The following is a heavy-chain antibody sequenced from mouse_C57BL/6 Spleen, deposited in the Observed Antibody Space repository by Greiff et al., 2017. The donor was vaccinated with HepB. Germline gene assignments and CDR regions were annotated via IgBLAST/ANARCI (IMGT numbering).Heavy chain of an antibody. CDR3: ARDTTVVATYWYFDV. CDR2: ISSGSSTI. CDR1: GFTFSDYG. D-gene: IGHD1-1*01. V-gene: IGHV5-17*01. J-gene: IGHJ1*03. Sequence: EVKLMESGGGLVKPGGSLKLSCAASGFTFSDYGMHWVRQAPEKGLEWVAYISSGSSTIYYADTVKGRFTISRDNAKNTLFLQMTSLRSEDTAMYYCARDTTVVATYWYFDVWGTGTTVTVSS.